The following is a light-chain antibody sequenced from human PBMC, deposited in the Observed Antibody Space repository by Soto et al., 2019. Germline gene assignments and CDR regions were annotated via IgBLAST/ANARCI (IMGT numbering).Light chain of an antibody. CDR1: SSDVGGYNY. CDR3: CSYAGSYSYV. J-gene: IGLJ1*01. Sequence: QSALTQPRSVSGSPGLSVTISCTGTSSDVGGYNYVSWYQEQPGKAPKLMICDVSKRPSGVPDRFSGSKSGNTASLTISGLQAEDEADYYCCSYAGSYSYVLGTATKVTV. V-gene: IGLV2-11*01. CDR2: DVS.